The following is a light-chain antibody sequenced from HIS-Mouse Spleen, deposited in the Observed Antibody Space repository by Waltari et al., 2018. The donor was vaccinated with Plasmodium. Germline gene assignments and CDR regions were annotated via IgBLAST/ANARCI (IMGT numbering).Light chain of an antibody. J-gene: IGKJ2*01. Sequence: DIQMTQSPSSLSASVATSVSITCRASQGISNYLPWYQQKPGKVPKLLIYAASTWQSGVPSRFSGSGSGTDFTLTISSLQPEDVATYYCQKYNSAPHTFGQGTKLEIK. CDR3: QKYNSAPHT. V-gene: IGKV1-27*01. CDR1: QGISNY. CDR2: AAS.